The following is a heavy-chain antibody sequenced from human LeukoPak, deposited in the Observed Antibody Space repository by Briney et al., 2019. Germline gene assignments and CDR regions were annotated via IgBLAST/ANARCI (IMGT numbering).Heavy chain of an antibody. CDR1: GYSISSGYY. D-gene: IGHD3-16*02. CDR2: IYHSGST. Sequence: SETLSLTCTVSGYSISSGYYWGWIRQPPGKGLEWIGSIYHSGSTYYNPSLKSRVTISVDTSKNQFSLKLSSVTAADTAVYYCARAVRLGELSWGDYYYYMDVWGKGTTVTVSS. V-gene: IGHV4-38-2*02. J-gene: IGHJ6*03. CDR3: ARAVRLGELSWGDYYYYMDV.